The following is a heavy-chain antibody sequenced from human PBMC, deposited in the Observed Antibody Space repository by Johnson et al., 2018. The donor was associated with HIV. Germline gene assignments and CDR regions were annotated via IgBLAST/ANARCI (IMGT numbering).Heavy chain of an antibody. Sequence: QVYLVESGGGVVQPGRSLRLSCAASGFTLSTYGMHWVRQAPGKGLEWVAVISYDGNNKYYADSVKGRFTISRDNSKNTLYLQLNGLRAEDTAVYYCAKADRVRYGAGAFDIWGQGTMVTVSS. CDR3: AKADRVRYGAGAFDI. J-gene: IGHJ3*02. CDR2: ISYDGNNK. V-gene: IGHV3-30*18. D-gene: IGHD5-24*01. CDR1: GFTLSTYG.